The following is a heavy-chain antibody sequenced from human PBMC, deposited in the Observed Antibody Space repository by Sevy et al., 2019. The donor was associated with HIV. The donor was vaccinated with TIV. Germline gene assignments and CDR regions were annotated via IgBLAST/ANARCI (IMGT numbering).Heavy chain of an antibody. J-gene: IGHJ4*02. CDR2: ISAYNGNT. CDR1: GYTFTSYG. V-gene: IGHV1-18*01. D-gene: IGHD5-12*01. CDR3: ARCGGGYGGYRDLGDY. Sequence: ASVKVSCKASGYTFTSYGISWVRQAPGQGLEWMGWISAYNGNTNYAQNVQGRVTVNTDKATGTAYMEPRSVRSDDTSEYYCARCGGGYGGYRDLGDYWGQGTLVTVSS.